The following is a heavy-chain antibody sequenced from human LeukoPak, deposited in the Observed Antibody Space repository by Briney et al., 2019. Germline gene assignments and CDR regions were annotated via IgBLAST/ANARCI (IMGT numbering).Heavy chain of an antibody. V-gene: IGHV1-2*02. J-gene: IGHJ4*02. CDR2: INPNSGGT. D-gene: IGHD3-22*01. Sequence: ASEKVSCKASGYTFTGYYMHWVRQAPGQGLEWMGWINPNSGGTNYAQKFQGRVTMTRNTSISTAYMELSRLRSDDTAVYYCARGYYDSSGYANFDYWGQGTLVTVSS. CDR1: GYTFTGYY. CDR3: ARGYYDSSGYANFDY.